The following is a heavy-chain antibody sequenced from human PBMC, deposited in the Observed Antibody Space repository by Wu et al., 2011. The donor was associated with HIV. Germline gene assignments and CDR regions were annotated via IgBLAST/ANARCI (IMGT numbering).Heavy chain of an antibody. J-gene: IGHJ4*02. CDR1: GYTFTSYG. D-gene: IGHD1-26*01. CDR3: ARDLGGADFDY. CDR2: IRTYNGNR. Sequence: QVQLVQSGAEVKKPGASVKVSCKASGYTFTSYGISWVRQAPGQGLEWIGWIRTYNGNRHYVQKFEGRVTMTTDTSTSTAYMDLRSLTSDDTAVYYCARDLGGADFDYWGQGTLVTVSS. V-gene: IGHV1-18*01.